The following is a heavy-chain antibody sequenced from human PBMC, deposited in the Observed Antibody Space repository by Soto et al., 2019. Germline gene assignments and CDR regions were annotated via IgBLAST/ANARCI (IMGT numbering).Heavy chain of an antibody. CDR2: IYYRGST. D-gene: IGHD2-2*01. CDR3: ARAEGYRSSWGLFGP. CDR1: GGSISSGAYF. Sequence: QVQLQESGPGLVKPSQTLSLTCTVSGGSISSGAYFWSWIRQPPGGGMAWLGNIYYRGSTYYNPSLKSRLSISVDTSKNQFSLNLTSVTAADTAMYYCARAEGYRSSWGLFGPWGQGILVTVSS. J-gene: IGHJ5*02. V-gene: IGHV4-31*03.